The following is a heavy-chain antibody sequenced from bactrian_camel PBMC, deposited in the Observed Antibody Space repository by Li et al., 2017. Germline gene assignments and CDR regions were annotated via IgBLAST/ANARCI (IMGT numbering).Heavy chain of an antibody. Sequence: HVQLVESGGGSVQPGGSLRLSCAASGFTFSGYYMTWVRQAPGKGLEWVSSIYADGSNTYYTDFVGRFTSSRDNAKNTLYLQMNSLKPEDTATYYCAANSRRGQLYFRGIPAARWYTYWGQGTQVTV. CDR3: AANSRRGQLYFRGIPAARWYTY. V-gene: IGHV3-2*01. J-gene: IGHJ4*01. D-gene: IGHD2*01. CDR1: GFTFSGYY. CDR2: IYADGSNT.